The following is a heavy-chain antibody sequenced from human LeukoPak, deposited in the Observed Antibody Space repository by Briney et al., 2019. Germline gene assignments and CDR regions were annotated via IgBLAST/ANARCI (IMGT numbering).Heavy chain of an antibody. CDR1: GFAFSSYG. J-gene: IGHJ4*02. CDR2: ISGSGGST. Sequence: GGSLRLSCVASGFAFSSYGMSWVRQAPGKGLEWVSAISGSGGSTYYADSVKGRFTISRDNSKNMLYLQMSSLRAEDTAVYYCAKDVDGTTGYWGQGTLVTVSS. D-gene: IGHD1-1*01. CDR3: AKDVDGTTGY. V-gene: IGHV3-23*01.